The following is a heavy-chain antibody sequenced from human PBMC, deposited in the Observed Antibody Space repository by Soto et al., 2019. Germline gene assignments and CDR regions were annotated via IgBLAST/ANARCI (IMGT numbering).Heavy chain of an antibody. CDR1: GYTFTSYG. CDR3: ARSIAAAVDFDY. Sequence: ASVKVSCKASGYTFTSYGISWVRQAPGQGLEWMGWISAYNGNTNYAQKLQGRITMTTDTSTSTAYMELRSLRSDDTAVYYCARSIAAAVDFDYWGQGTLVTVSS. D-gene: IGHD6-13*01. CDR2: ISAYNGNT. V-gene: IGHV1-18*01. J-gene: IGHJ4*02.